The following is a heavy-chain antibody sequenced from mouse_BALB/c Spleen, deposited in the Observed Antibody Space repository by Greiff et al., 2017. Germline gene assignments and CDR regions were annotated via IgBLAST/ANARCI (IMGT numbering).Heavy chain of an antibody. V-gene: IGHV2-9*02. CDR2: IWAGGST. CDR1: GFSLTSYG. CDR3: ARDEGYWYFDV. Sequence: VNLVESGPGLVAPSQSLSITCTVSGFSLTSYGVHWVRQPPGKGLEWLGVIWAGGSTNYNSALMSRLSISKDNSKSQVFLKMNSLQTDDTAMYYCARDEGYWYFDVWGAGTTVTVSS. J-gene: IGHJ1*01.